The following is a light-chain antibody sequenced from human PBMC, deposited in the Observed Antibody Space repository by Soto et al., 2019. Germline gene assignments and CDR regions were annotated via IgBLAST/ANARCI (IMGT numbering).Light chain of an antibody. CDR1: QSVLYSSNNKNF. CDR2: WAS. Sequence: DIVMTQSPDSLAVSLGERATINCKSSQSVLYSSNNKNFLAWYQQKPGQPPKLLIYWASTRESGVPDRFSGSGSGTDFTLTITGLQSEDFAVYYCQQYNGWPWTFGLGTKVEI. CDR3: QQYNGWPWT. V-gene: IGKV4-1*01. J-gene: IGKJ1*01.